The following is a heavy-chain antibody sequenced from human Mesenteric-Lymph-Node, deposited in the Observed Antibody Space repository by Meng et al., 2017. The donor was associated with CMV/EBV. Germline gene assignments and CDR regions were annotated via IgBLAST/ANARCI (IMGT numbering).Heavy chain of an antibody. V-gene: IGHV3-23*01. CDR1: GFTFSSYA. CDR2: ISGSGGST. CDR3: AKDYSSSWLYYGMDV. Sequence: GESLKISCAASGFTFSSYAMSWVRQAPGKGLEWVSAISGSGGSTYYADSVKGRFTISRDNAKNSLYLQMNSLRAEDTALYYCAKDYSSSWLYYGMDVWGQGTTVTVSS. D-gene: IGHD6-13*01. J-gene: IGHJ6*02.